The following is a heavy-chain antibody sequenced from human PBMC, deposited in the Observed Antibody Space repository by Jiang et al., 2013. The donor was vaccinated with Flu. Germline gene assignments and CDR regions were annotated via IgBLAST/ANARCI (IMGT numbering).Heavy chain of an antibody. J-gene: IGHJ4*02. CDR1: GDSVSSNSVA. CDR2: TYYRSKWSN. Sequence: QTLSLTCAISGDSVSSNSVAWNWIRQSPSRGLEWLGRTYYRSKWSNDYALSLKGRITVNPDTSKNQFSLQLNSVTPEDTAVYYCARATSHNFDYWGQGTLVTVSS. V-gene: IGHV6-1*01. CDR3: ARATSHNFDY.